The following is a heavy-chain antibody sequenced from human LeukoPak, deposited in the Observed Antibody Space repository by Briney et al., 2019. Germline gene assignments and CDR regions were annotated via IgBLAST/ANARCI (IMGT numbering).Heavy chain of an antibody. Sequence: EASVKVSCKASGYTFTSYGISWVRQAPGQGLEGWGRIIPIIGIANYAQKSQGRVTITADKSTSTAYVELSSRRSEDTAVYYCGRVPNCSRTSCYGEYYYYYGMDVWGQGTTVTVSS. V-gene: IGHV1-69*04. D-gene: IGHD2-2*01. CDR1: GYTFTSYG. CDR2: IIPIIGIA. J-gene: IGHJ6*02. CDR3: GRVPNCSRTSCYGEYYYYYGMDV.